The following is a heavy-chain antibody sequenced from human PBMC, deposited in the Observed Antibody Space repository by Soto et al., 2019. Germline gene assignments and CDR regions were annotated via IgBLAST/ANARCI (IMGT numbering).Heavy chain of an antibody. Sequence: QVQLQESGPGLVKPSETLSLTCIVSGVSISSGYCTWIRQSPGKGLEWIGYISHSGLRHYRASLQSRLTMSVETSIIQFSLTLTSVTAADTAIYYCATSNTTCPGCYSWGQGTLVTVSS. CDR3: ATSNTTCPGCYS. J-gene: IGHJ5*02. D-gene: IGHD1-26*01. V-gene: IGHV4-59*01. CDR2: ISHSGLR. CDR1: GVSISSGY.